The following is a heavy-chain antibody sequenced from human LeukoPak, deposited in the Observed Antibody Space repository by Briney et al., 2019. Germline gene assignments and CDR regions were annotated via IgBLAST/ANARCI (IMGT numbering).Heavy chain of an antibody. CDR1: GFTFSNSW. V-gene: IGHV3-7*01. CDR3: ATDRGLY. CDR2: IKQHGSEI. J-gene: IGHJ4*02. D-gene: IGHD5-12*01. Sequence: AGGSLRLSCAASGFTFSNSWMNWVRQAPGKGLEWVAQIKQHGSEIYYMDSVKGRFTISRDGATNSVYLQMNSLRAEDTAIYYCATDRGLYWGQGTLVTVS.